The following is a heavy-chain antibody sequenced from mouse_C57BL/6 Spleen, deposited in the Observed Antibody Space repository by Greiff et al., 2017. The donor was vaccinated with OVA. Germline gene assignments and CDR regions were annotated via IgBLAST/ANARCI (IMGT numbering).Heavy chain of an antibody. V-gene: IGHV5-4*03. CDR2: ISDGGSYT. CDR1: GFTFSSYA. CDR3: ARTPYDYGSSYWYFDV. D-gene: IGHD1-1*01. Sequence: EVKLVESGGGLVKPGGSLKLSCAASGFTFSSYAMSWVRQTPEKRLEWVATISDGGSYTYYPDNVKGRFTISRDNAKNNLYLQMSHLKSEDTAMYYCARTPYDYGSSYWYFDVWGTGTTVTVSS. J-gene: IGHJ1*03.